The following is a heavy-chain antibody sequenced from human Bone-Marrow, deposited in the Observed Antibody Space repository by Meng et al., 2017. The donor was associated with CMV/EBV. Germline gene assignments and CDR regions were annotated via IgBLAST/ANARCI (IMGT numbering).Heavy chain of an antibody. J-gene: IGHJ1*01. D-gene: IGHD2-2*01. CDR3: ARDSGTCSPTSCPHSY. CDR1: GLTFSSYG. CDR2: VSSSSSYI. Sequence: GESLKISCAASGLTFSSYGMHWVRQAPGKGLEWVSSVSSSSSYIYYADSVKGRFTISSNNAKNSLYLQMNSLRAEDTAVYYCARDSGTCSPTSCPHSYWGQGTLVTVPS. V-gene: IGHV3-21*01.